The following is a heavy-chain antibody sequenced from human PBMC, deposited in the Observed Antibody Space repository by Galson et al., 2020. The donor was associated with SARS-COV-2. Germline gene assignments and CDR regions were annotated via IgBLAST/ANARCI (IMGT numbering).Heavy chain of an antibody. D-gene: IGHD2-2*01. CDR1: GYTFTSYY. Sequence: ASVKVSCKASGYTFTSYYMHWVRQAPGQGLEWMGIINPSGGSTSYAQKFQGRVTMTRDTSTSTVYMELSSLRSEDTAVYYCARDRDIVVVPAAHDWGYYYYRGVDVWGQGTTVTVSS. CDR2: INPSGGST. CDR3: ARDRDIVVVPAAHDWGYYYYRGVDV. J-gene: IGHJ6*02. V-gene: IGHV1-46*03.